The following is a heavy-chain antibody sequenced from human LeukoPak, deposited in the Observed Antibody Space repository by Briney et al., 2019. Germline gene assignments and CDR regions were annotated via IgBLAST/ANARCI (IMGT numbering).Heavy chain of an antibody. CDR1: GFTFSSYW. Sequence: GGSLRLSCAASGFTFSSYWMHWVRQAPGQGLGWVSRIYSDGSITIYADSVKGRFTISRDNAKNTLYLQMNSLRADDTAMYYCARTGVPYAMDVWGQGTTVTVS. CDR3: ARTGVPYAMDV. J-gene: IGHJ6*02. V-gene: IGHV3-74*01. D-gene: IGHD1-1*01. CDR2: IYSDGSIT.